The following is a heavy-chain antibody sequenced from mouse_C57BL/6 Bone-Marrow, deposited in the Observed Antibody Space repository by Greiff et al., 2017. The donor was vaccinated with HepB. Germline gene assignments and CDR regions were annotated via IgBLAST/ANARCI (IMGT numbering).Heavy chain of an antibody. J-gene: IGHJ3*01. V-gene: IGHV1-81*01. Sequence: QVQLQQSGAELARPGASVKLSCKASGYTFTSYGISWVKQRTGQGLEWIGEIYPRRGNTYYNEKFKGKATLTADKSSSTAYMELRSLTSEDSAVYFCARRSAWFAYWGQGTLVTVSA. CDR3: ARRSAWFAY. CDR1: GYTFTSYG. CDR2: IYPRRGNT.